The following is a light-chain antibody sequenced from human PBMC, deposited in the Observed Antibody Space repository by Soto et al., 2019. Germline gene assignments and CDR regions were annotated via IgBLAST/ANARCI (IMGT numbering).Light chain of an antibody. J-gene: IGKJ5*01. CDR1: QSISRW. V-gene: IGKV1-5*01. CDR2: DAS. Sequence: IHMTQSPSTLPASFGDRVTITCRASQSISRWLAWYQQKPGKAPQALIYDASSLKSGVPSRFSGNGSGTEFTLTISSLQPDDFATYYCQQYNTYSTFGQGTRLEIK. CDR3: QQYNTYST.